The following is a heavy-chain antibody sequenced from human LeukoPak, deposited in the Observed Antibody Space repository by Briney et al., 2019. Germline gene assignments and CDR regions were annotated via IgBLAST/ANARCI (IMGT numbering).Heavy chain of an antibody. CDR2: ISGSGGST. D-gene: IGHD3-22*01. CDR1: GFTFSSYA. Sequence: GGSLRLSCAASGFTFSSYAMNWVRQTPGKGLEWVSAISGSGGSTYYADSVKGRFTISRDNSKNTLYLQVNSLRAEDTAVYYCAKQQAGYYDSNGYPFDYWGQGTLVTVSP. V-gene: IGHV3-23*01. CDR3: AKQQAGYYDSNGYPFDY. J-gene: IGHJ4*02.